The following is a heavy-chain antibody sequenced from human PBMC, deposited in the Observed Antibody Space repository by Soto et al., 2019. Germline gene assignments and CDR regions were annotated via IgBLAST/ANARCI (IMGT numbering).Heavy chain of an antibody. CDR3: AKYGAGSYGAYALDM. CDR2: INPGGRQK. CDR1: GFSFVSYW. Sequence: PGGSLRLSCAASGFSFVSYWMSWVRQAPGKGLEWVANINPGGRQKNYVDSVQGRFSISRDDAEKSHHLQMNSLRVEDTGVDYCAKYGAGSYGAYALDMWGQGTMVTVSS. V-gene: IGHV3-7*01. D-gene: IGHD3-10*01. J-gene: IGHJ3*02.